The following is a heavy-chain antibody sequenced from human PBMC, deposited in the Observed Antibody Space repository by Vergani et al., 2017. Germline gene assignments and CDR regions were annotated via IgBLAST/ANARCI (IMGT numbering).Heavy chain of an antibody. V-gene: IGHV3-33*01. D-gene: IGHD3-3*01. CDR1: GFTFSSYG. CDR2: IWYDGSNK. Sequence: QVQLVESGGGVVQPGRSLRLSCAASGFTFSSYGMHWVRQAPGKGLEWVAVIWYDGSNKYYADSVKGRFTISRDNSKNTLYLQMNSLRAGDTAVYYCARGKPTIFGVYYYGMDVWGQGTTVTVSS. CDR3: ARGKPTIFGVYYYGMDV. J-gene: IGHJ6*02.